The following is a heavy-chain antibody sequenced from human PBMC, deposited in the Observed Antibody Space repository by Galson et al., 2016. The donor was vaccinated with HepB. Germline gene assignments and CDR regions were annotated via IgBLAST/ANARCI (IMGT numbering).Heavy chain of an antibody. CDR1: GGSISSKSHY. CDR2: IYYSGTT. V-gene: IGHV4-39*07. D-gene: IGHD3-10*01. CDR3: ASQSGWFGEFFSS. J-gene: IGHJ5*02. Sequence: SETLSLTCTVSGGSISSKSHYWGCIRQPPGKGLEWIGTIYYSGTTYYNPTLKGRVTISVDTSKNQFSLTLNSVTAADTAVYYCASQSGWFGEFFSSWGQGTMITVSS.